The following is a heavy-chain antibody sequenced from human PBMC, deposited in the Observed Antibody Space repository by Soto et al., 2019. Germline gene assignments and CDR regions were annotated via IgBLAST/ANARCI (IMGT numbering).Heavy chain of an antibody. CDR2: ISAYNGNT. V-gene: IGHV1-18*01. J-gene: IGHJ4*02. Sequence: QVQLVQSGAEVKKPGASVKVSCKASGYTFTSYGISWVRQAPGQGLEWMGWISAYNGNTNYAQKLQGRVTMTTDTSKSTAHRELRSLGSYETSVYHGARDLHGDPYYWGQGTLVNVSS. CDR1: GYTFTSYG. D-gene: IGHD4-17*01. CDR3: ARDLHGDPYY.